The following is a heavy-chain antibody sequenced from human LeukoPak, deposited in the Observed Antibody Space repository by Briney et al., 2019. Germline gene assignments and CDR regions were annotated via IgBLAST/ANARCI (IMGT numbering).Heavy chain of an antibody. CDR3: ARGVKWEPDAFDI. D-gene: IGHD1-26*01. J-gene: IGHJ3*02. V-gene: IGHV3-48*04. CDR1: GFTFSSYA. Sequence: GGSLRLSCSASGFTFSSYAMSWVRQAPGKGLEWVSYISSSSSTIYYADSMKGRFTISRDNAKNSLYLQMNSLRAEDTAVYYCARGVKWEPDAFDIWGQGTMVTVSS. CDR2: ISSSSSTI.